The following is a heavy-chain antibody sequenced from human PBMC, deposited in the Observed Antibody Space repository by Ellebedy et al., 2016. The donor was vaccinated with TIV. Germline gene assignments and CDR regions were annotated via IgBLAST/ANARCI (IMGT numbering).Heavy chain of an antibody. D-gene: IGHD2-15*01. CDR3: ARYCSGATCLDD. CDR1: GYTFANFG. V-gene: IGHV1-18*01. Sequence: AASVKVSCKASGYTFANFGIGWVRQAPGQGLEWMGWINADHGNTNYAQKLQGRVTMTTDTSTTTAYLDLRGLRSDDTAGYYCARYCSGATCLDDWGQGTLVTVSS. J-gene: IGHJ4*02. CDR2: INADHGNT.